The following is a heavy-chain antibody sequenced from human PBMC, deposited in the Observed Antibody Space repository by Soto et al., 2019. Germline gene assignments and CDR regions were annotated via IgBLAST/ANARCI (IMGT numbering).Heavy chain of an antibody. Sequence: SETLCLTCTVSGGSIGSGGYYWSWIRQHPGKGLEWIGYIYYSGITYYNPSLKSRVTISVDTTKNQFSLKLSPVTASDTAVYSCARSPGYYLGYWGQLTLVAASS. CDR2: IYYSGIT. CDR1: GGSIGSGGYY. J-gene: IGHJ4*02. CDR3: ARSPGYYLGY. V-gene: IGHV4-31*03.